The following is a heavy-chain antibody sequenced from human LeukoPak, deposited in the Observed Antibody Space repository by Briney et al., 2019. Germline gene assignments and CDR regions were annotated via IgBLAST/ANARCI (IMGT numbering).Heavy chain of an antibody. CDR1: GGSISSGGYY. CDR3: ARHSAGTTYDY. D-gene: IGHD1-7*01. J-gene: IGHJ4*02. V-gene: IGHV4-31*03. CDR2: IYYSGST. Sequence: SETLSLTCTVSGGSISSGGYYWSWIRQHPGKGLEWIGYIYYSGSTYYNPSLKSRVTISVDTSKNQFSLKLSSVTAADTAVYYCARHSAGTTYDYWGQGTLVTVSS.